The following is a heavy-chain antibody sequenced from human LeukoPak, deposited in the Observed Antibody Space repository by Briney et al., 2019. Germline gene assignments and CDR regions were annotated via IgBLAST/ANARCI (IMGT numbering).Heavy chain of an antibody. CDR2: MKEDGSEI. CDR3: VGDLIGY. Sequence: GGSLRLSCAASGFTFSSDWMSWVRQAPGKGLECVANMKEDGSEIYYVDSVKGRFTISRDNAKNSLYLQMNSLRVEGTAVYYCVGDLIGYWGQGTLVTVSS. J-gene: IGHJ4*02. V-gene: IGHV3-7*04. CDR1: GFTFSSDW.